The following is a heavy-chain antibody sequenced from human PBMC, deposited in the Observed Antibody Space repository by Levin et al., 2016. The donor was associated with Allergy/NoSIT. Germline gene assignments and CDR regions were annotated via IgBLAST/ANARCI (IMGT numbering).Heavy chain of an antibody. Sequence: WVRQAPGQGLEWMGGIIPILGIANYAQKFQGRVTITADESTSTAYMELSSLRSEDTAVYYCARGPKGPIAVAVWYFDLWGCGTLVTVSS. J-gene: IGHJ2*01. CDR2: IIPILGIA. D-gene: IGHD6-19*01. CDR3: ARGPKGPIAVAVWYFDL. V-gene: IGHV1-69*10.